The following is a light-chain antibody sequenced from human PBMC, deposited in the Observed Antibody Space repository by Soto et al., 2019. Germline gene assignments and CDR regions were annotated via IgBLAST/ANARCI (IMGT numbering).Light chain of an antibody. CDR1: SSDVGGYNY. Sequence: QSALTQPAAVSGSPGQSITISCTGTSSDVGGYNYVSWYQQHPGKAPKLMIYEVSNRPSGVSNRFSGSKSGNTASLTISGLQAEDEADYYCSSYTSSSTLAFGTGTK. CDR2: EVS. V-gene: IGLV2-14*01. J-gene: IGLJ1*01. CDR3: SSYTSSSTLA.